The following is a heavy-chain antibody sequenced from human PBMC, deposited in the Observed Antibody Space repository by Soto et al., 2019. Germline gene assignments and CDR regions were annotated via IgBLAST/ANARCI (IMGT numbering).Heavy chain of an antibody. CDR3: VAGGWSFDY. D-gene: IGHD6-19*01. CDR1: GGSFSGYY. J-gene: IGHJ4*02. Sequence: QVQLQQWGAGLLKPAETLSLTCDVYGGSFSGYYWTWIRQPPGKGLEWIGGINHSGSTHYNPSLKSRVTISVDTSAKQLSLKLSSVTAADTAVYYCVAGGWSFDYWGQGTLVTVSS. V-gene: IGHV4-34*01. CDR2: INHSGST.